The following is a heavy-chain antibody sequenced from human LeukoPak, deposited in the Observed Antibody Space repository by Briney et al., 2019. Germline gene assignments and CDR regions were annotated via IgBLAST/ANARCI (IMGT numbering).Heavy chain of an antibody. CDR1: GFTVSSNY. D-gene: IGHD6-19*01. CDR3: ARLAAVAGHFDY. V-gene: IGHV3-53*01. Sequence: GGSLRLSCAASGFTVSSNYMSWVRQAPGKGLEWVSVIYSGASTYYADSVKGRFTISRDNSKNTLYLQMNSLRAEDTAVYYCARLAAVAGHFDYWGQGALVTVSS. J-gene: IGHJ4*02. CDR2: IYSGAST.